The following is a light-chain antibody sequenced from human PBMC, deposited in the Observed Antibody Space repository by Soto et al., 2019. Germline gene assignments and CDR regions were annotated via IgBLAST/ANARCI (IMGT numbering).Light chain of an antibody. CDR3: QQYNNWPWT. V-gene: IGKV3-15*01. CDR1: QIINNT. Sequence: EIVMTQSPATLSVSPGERVTLSCRASQIINNTVAWYQKKPGQAPRLLIYGASTRATGFPARFSGSGSGTDFTLTISSLQSEDFAVYYCQQYNNWPWTFGQGTKVDIK. J-gene: IGKJ1*01. CDR2: GAS.